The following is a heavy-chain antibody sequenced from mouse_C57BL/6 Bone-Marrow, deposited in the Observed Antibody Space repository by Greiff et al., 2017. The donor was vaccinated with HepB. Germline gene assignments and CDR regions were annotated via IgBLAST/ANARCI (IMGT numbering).Heavy chain of an antibody. J-gene: IGHJ4*01. CDR2: IDPSDSHT. Sequence: QVQLQQPGAELVMPGASVKLSCKASGYTFTSYWMHWVKQRPGQGLEWIGEIDPSDSHTNYNQKFKGKSTLTVDKSSSTAYMQLSSLTSEDSAVYYCARRDYYGSSYAMDYWGQGTSVTVSS. CDR3: ARRDYYGSSYAMDY. D-gene: IGHD1-1*01. CDR1: GYTFTSYW. V-gene: IGHV1-69*01.